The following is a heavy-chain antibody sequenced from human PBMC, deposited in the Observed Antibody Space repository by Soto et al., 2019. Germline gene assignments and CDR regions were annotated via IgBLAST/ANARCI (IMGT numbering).Heavy chain of an antibody. V-gene: IGHV4-4*07. D-gene: IGHD7-27*01. CDR1: GGSISSYY. Sequence: QVQLQESGPGLVKPSETLSLTCTVSGGSISSYYWSWIRQPAGKGLEWIGRIYTSGSTNYNPSLRSRVTMSVDTSKNQFSLKLSSVTAADTAVYYCARDLANWGGGDYFDYWGQGTLVTVSS. CDR3: ARDLANWGGGDYFDY. J-gene: IGHJ4*02. CDR2: IYTSGST.